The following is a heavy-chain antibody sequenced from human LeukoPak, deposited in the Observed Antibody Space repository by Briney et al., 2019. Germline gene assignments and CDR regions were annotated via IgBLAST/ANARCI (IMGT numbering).Heavy chain of an antibody. CDR2: VKSDGTTI. CDR1: GFTFSSCW. Sequence: GGSLRLSCAASGFTFSSCWMHWVRQAPGKGLVWVSRVKSDGTTITYADSVKGRFTISRDNAKNTLYLQMDSLRGEDTAVYFCAREVTGPWDYYYGMDVWGQGTTVTVSS. D-gene: IGHD2-21*02. J-gene: IGHJ6*02. V-gene: IGHV3-74*01. CDR3: AREVTGPWDYYYGMDV.